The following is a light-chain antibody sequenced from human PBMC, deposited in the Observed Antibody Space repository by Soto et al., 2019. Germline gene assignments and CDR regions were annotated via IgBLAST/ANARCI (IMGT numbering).Light chain of an antibody. CDR2: DVA. J-gene: IGLJ1*01. CDR3: VSYTSSTTYV. Sequence: QSALTQPASVSDSPGQSITISCTGTSSDVGGSNFFSWYQQHPGKPPKLIIYDVANRPSGVSNRFSGSKCGSTASLIISRLQTEDEADYYCVSYTSSTTYVFGTGTRSPP. V-gene: IGLV2-14*03. CDR1: SSDVGGSNF.